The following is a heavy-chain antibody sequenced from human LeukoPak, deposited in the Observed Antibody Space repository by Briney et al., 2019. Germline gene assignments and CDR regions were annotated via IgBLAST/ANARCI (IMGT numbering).Heavy chain of an antibody. CDR1: GYTFTSYG. J-gene: IGHJ4*02. CDR2: ISAYNGNT. D-gene: IGHD2-2*01. V-gene: IGHV1-18*01. CDR3: ARDGPEDIVVVPAAMHFDY. Sequence: ASVKVSCKASGYTFTSYGISWVRQAPGQGLEWMGWISAYNGNTNYAQKLQGRVTMTTDTSTSTAYMELRSLRSDDTAVYYCARDGPEDIVVVPAAMHFDYWGQGTLVTVSS.